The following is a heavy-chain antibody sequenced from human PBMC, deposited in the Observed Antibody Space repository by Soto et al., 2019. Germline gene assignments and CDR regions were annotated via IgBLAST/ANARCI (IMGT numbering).Heavy chain of an antibody. CDR2: IYYSGST. V-gene: IGHV4-61*01. CDR1: GGSVSSGSYY. Sequence: SETLSLTCTVSGGSVSSGSYYWSWIRQPPGKGLEWIGYIYYSGSTNYNHSLKSRVTISVDTSKNKFSLKLRSVTAADTAVYDCARASITGDLYYFDYWGQGTLVTVSS. D-gene: IGHD7-27*01. CDR3: ARASITGDLYYFDY. J-gene: IGHJ4*02.